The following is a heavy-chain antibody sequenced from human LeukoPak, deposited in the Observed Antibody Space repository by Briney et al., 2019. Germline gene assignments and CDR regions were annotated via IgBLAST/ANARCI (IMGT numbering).Heavy chain of an antibody. CDR1: GGSFSGYY. CDR3: ARSYIAVAGTYYYYYDMDV. Sequence: PSETLSLTCAVYGGSFSGYYWSWIRQPPGKGLEWIGEINHSGSTNYNPSLKSRVTISVDTSKNQFSLKLSSVTAADTAVYYCARSYIAVAGTYYYYYDMDVWGQGTTVTVSS. J-gene: IGHJ6*02. D-gene: IGHD6-19*01. CDR2: INHSGST. V-gene: IGHV4-34*01.